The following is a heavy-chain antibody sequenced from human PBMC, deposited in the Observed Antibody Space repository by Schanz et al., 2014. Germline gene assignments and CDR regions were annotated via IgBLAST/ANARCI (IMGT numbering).Heavy chain of an antibody. CDR3: ASPALVQGLMPEYYFEY. J-gene: IGHJ4*02. V-gene: IGHV3-30-3*01. Sequence: VQLVESGGGLVQPGGSLRLSCAASGFPFSSYALHWVRQAPGKGLEWVAVISYDGVNTYYADSVKGRFTISRDNSKNTLYLQMNSLRGEDTAVYYCASPALVQGLMPEYYFEYWGQGTLVTVSS. CDR1: GFPFSSYA. CDR2: ISYDGVNT. D-gene: IGHD3-10*01.